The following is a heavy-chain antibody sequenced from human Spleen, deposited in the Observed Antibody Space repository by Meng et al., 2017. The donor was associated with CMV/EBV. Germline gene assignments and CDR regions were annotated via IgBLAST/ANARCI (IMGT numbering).Heavy chain of an antibody. CDR3: AKQTDILTGYNLSGGENNFDY. Sequence: LSLTCAASGLTFSSYAMSWVRQGPGKGLQWVSGISGSGGRTDYGDSVKGRFTISRDNSKNTLYQQMNSLRAEDTAVYYCAKQTDILTGYNLSGGENNFDYWGQGTLVTVSS. CDR1: GLTFSSYA. V-gene: IGHV3-23*01. CDR2: ISGSGGRT. D-gene: IGHD3-9*01. J-gene: IGHJ4*02.